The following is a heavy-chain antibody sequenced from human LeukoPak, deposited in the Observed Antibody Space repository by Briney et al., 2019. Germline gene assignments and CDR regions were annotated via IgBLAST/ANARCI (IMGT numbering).Heavy chain of an antibody. V-gene: IGHV3-48*03. CDR3: ASSSSWYDY. Sequence: PGGSLRLSCVGSGFTFSNYEMNWVRQAPGKGLEWVSYISSSGSTIYYADSVKGRFTISRDNAKNSLYLQMNSLRAEDTAVYYCASSSSWYDYWGQGTLVTVSS. D-gene: IGHD6-13*01. CDR1: GFTFSNYE. CDR2: ISSSGSTI. J-gene: IGHJ4*02.